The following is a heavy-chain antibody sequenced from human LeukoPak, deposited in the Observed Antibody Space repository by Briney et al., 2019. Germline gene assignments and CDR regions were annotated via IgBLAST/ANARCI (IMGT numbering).Heavy chain of an antibody. CDR2: IYYSGST. D-gene: IGHD3-10*01. CDR1: GGSFSGYY. CDR3: ARVPYYYGSGSYLR. J-gene: IGHJ4*02. Sequence: SQTLSLTCAVYGGSFSGYYWSWIRQPPGKGLEWIGYIYYSGSTYYNPSLESRVTISVDTSKNQLSLKLSSVTAADTAVYYCARVPYYYGSGSYLRWGQGTLVTVSS. V-gene: IGHV4-30-4*08.